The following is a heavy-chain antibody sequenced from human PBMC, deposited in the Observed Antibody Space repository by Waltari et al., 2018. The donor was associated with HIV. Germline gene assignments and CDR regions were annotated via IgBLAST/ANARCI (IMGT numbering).Heavy chain of an antibody. D-gene: IGHD3-3*01. Sequence: QVQLVQSGAEVKKPGASVKVSCKASGYTFTGYYMHWVRQAPGQGLEWMGWINPNRGGTNYAQKFQGRVTMTRDTSISTVYMELSRLRSDDTAVYDCAREGDYDFWSGPQWGQGTLVTVSS. J-gene: IGHJ4*02. CDR2: INPNRGGT. CDR3: AREGDYDFWSGPQ. CDR1: GYTFTGYY. V-gene: IGHV1-2*02.